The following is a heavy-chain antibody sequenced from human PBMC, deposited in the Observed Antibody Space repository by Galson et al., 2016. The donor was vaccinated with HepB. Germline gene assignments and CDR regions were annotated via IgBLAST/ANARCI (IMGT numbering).Heavy chain of an antibody. CDR3: AKRANATGHYCGMDV. CDR1: GFTFRSYW. V-gene: IGHV3-74*01. D-gene: IGHD2-15*01. J-gene: IGHJ6*02. CDR2: INSDGSST. Sequence: SLRLSCAASGFTFRSYWMHWVRQAPGKGLVWVSRINSDGSSTSYADSVKGRFTISRDHSKKTMYLQLNRLRAEETAVNYRAKRANATGHYCGMDVRGQG.